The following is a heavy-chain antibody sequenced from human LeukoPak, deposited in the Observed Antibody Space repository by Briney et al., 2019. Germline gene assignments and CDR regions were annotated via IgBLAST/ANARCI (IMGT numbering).Heavy chain of an antibody. V-gene: IGHV1-18*01. CDR1: GYTFTSYG. CDR3: ARSHPRSYGSSKTRDWFDP. D-gene: IGHD3-10*01. CDR2: ISAYNGNT. Sequence: ASVKVSCKASGYTFTSYGISWVRQAPGQGLEWMGWISAYNGNTNYAQKLQGRVTMTTDTSTSTAYMELRSLRSDDTAVYYCARSHPRSYGSSKTRDWFDPWGQGTLVTVSS. J-gene: IGHJ5*02.